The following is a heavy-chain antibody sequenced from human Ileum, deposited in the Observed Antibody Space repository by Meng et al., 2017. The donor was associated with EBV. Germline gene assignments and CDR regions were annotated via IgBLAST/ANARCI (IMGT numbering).Heavy chain of an antibody. V-gene: IGHV4-4*02. Sequence: VQRQESGPGLVKPSGTLSLTRTVSGDSISSDIGWSWVRQPPGKGLEWIGEVYHRGDTNYNPSLKSRVDISVDKSKNQFYLSLFSVTAADTAVYYCGRDQGRELINHWGQGTLVTVSS. CDR3: GRDQGRELINH. CDR1: GDSISSDIG. D-gene: IGHD1-7*01. J-gene: IGHJ4*02. CDR2: VYHRGDT.